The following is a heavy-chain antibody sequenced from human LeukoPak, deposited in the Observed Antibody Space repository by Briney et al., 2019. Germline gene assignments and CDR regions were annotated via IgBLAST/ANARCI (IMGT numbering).Heavy chain of an antibody. CDR2: ISGSGGST. Sequence: GGSLRLSCAASGFTFSSYAMSWVRQAPGKGLEWVSAISGSGGSTYYADSVKGRFTISRDNSKNTLYLQMNSLRAEDTAVYYCAKDEYQLPPYYYGMDVWGQGTTVTVSS. CDR1: GFTFSSYA. CDR3: AKDEYQLPPYYYGMDV. J-gene: IGHJ6*02. V-gene: IGHV3-23*01. D-gene: IGHD2-2*01.